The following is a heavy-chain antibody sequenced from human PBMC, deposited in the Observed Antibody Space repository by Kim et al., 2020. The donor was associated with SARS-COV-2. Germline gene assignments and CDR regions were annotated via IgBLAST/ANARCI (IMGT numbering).Heavy chain of an antibody. CDR2: IIPIFGTA. CDR3: ARVHSSAARMFDY. J-gene: IGHJ4*02. V-gene: IGHV1-69*13. Sequence: SVKVSCKASGGTFSSYAISWVRQAPGQGLEWMGGIIPIFGTANYAQKFQGRVTITADESTSTAYMELSSLRSEDTAVYYCARVHSSAARMFDYWGQGTLVTVSS. CDR1: GGTFSSYA. D-gene: IGHD6-6*01.